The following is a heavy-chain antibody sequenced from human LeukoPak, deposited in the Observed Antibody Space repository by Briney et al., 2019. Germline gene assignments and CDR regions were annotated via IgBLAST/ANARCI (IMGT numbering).Heavy chain of an antibody. Sequence: GESLQISCKTSGYSFTDYWIGWVRQMPGKGLEWMGFIYPSDSGTSYSPSFQGQVTISADKSISTVYLYWSSLRASDTAMYYCARRSRTGPGVDYWGQGTLVTVSS. CDR1: GYSFTDYW. J-gene: IGHJ4*02. CDR3: ARRSRTGPGVDY. V-gene: IGHV5-51*01. D-gene: IGHD3-10*01. CDR2: IYPSDSGT.